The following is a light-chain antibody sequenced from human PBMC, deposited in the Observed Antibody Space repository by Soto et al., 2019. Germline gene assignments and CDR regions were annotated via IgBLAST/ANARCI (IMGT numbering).Light chain of an antibody. Sequence: QSALTQPASVSGTPGQSITISCTGTSSDVGAYNYVSWYQQYPGKAPKLIIYDVSNRPSGVSCRFSGSKSGNTASLTISDLQSEDDADYYCNSYAGTSYVFGTGTKLTVL. J-gene: IGLJ1*01. CDR2: DVS. CDR1: SSDVGAYNY. CDR3: NSYAGTSYV. V-gene: IGLV2-14*01.